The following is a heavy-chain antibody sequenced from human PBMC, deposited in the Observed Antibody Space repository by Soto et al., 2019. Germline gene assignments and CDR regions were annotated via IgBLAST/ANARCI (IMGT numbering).Heavy chain of an antibody. CDR2: IKSKTDGGTT. D-gene: IGHD6-6*01. J-gene: IGHJ4*02. Sequence: GGSLRLSCAASGFTFSSYAMHWVRQAPGEGQGLRRWLEWVGLIKSKTDGGTTDYAAPVKGRFSISRDGSINTLYLQMNSLKSEDTAVYYCSTVSSSYFWGQGTLVTVSS. CDR3: STVSSSYF. CDR1: GFTFSSYA. V-gene: IGHV3-15*07.